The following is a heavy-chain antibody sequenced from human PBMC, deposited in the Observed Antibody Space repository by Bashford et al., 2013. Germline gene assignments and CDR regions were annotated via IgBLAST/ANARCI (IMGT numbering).Heavy chain of an antibody. CDR2: INHSGST. Sequence: SSETLSLTCAVYGGSFSGYYWSWIRQPPGKGLEWIGEINHSGSTNYNPSLKSRVTISVDTSKNQFSLKLSSVTAADTAVYYCARGRPPQLWRDYYYYMDVWGQKGPRSPSP. D-gene: IGHD5-24*01. V-gene: IGHV4-34*01. J-gene: IGHJ6*03. CDR1: GGSFSGYY. CDR3: ARGRPPQLWRDYYYYMDV.